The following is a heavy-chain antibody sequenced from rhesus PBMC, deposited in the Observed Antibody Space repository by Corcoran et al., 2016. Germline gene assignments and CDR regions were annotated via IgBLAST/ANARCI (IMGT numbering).Heavy chain of an antibody. J-gene: IGHJ6*01. CDR3: ARDLRTYGLDS. CDR2: IYGSGSST. V-gene: IGHV4S11*01. Sequence: QVQLQESGPGLVKPLETLSLTCAVPGGSISSNYWSWIRPPPGKGLEWIGYIYGSGSSTNYNPSLKSRVTLSVDTSKNQFSLKLSSVTAADTAVYYCARDLRTYGLDSWGQGVVVTVSS. CDR1: GGSISSNY. D-gene: IGHD4-29*01.